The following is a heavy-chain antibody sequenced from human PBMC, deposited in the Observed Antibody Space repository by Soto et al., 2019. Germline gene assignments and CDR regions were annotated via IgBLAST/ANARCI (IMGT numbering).Heavy chain of an antibody. V-gene: IGHV3-33*01. CDR1: EFTFSNYG. J-gene: IGHJ6*02. Sequence: QVQLVESGGGVVQPGRSLRLSCAASEFTFSNYGMHWVRQAPGKGLAWVAVILNDGSNRYHADSVKDRFTISRDNSKNTLYLQRNSLRAEDTAVYYCASDDEYSGNGMDVWGQGNTVTVS. CDR3: ASDDEYSGNGMDV. CDR2: ILNDGSNR. D-gene: IGHD3-10*01.